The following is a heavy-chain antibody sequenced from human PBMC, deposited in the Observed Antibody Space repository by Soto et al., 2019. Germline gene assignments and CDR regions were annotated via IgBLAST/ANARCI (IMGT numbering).Heavy chain of an antibody. J-gene: IGHJ6*02. D-gene: IGHD3-3*01. Sequence: EVQLLESGGGLVQPGGSLRLSCAASGFTFSSYAMSWVRQAPGKGLEWVSAISGSGGSTYYADSVKGRFTISRDNSKNTLYLQMNRLRAEDTAVYYCAKDFWSGYYTYYYYYGMDVRGQGTTVTVSS. CDR1: GFTFSSYA. V-gene: IGHV3-23*01. CDR3: AKDFWSGYYTYYYYYGMDV. CDR2: ISGSGGST.